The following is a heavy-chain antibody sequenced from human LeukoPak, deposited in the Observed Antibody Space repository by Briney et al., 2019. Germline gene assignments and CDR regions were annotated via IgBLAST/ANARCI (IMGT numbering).Heavy chain of an antibody. Sequence: GASVEVSCKASVGTFSSYAIGWVRQAPGQGLEWMGRIIPILGIANNAQKFQDRVTITADKSTSTAYMELSSLRFEDTAVYYCATFSEWLVHWGQGTLVTVSS. CDR2: IIPILGIA. CDR1: VGTFSSYA. V-gene: IGHV1-69*04. D-gene: IGHD3-10*01. J-gene: IGHJ5*02. CDR3: ATFSEWLVH.